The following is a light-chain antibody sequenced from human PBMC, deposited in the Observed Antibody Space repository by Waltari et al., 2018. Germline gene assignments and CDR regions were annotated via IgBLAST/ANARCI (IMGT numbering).Light chain of an antibody. V-gene: IGKV3-20*01. J-gene: IGKJ2*01. CDR2: GAS. CDR1: QSVSSSY. Sequence: EIVLTQSPGPLSLSPGERATLPCRASQSVSSSYLAWYQQKPGQAPRLLIYGASSRATGIPDRFSGSGSGTDFTLTISRLEPEDFAVYYCQQYGSSRSTFGQGTKLEIK. CDR3: QQYGSSRST.